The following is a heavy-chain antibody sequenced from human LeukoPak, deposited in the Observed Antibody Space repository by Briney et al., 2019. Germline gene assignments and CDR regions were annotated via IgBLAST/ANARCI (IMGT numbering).Heavy chain of an antibody. CDR2: FTTATT. D-gene: IGHD2-15*01. J-gene: IGHJ3*01. V-gene: IGHV1-18*04. CDR3: CRPMTALPVRGAFDL. Sequence: ASVTVSFTSSGYTFTSYTISYDRQAPGQPLGWMGRFTTATTTYAKHLQDRVTMTADTSTNTAYLELSSLRSDDTAVYYCCRPMTALPVRGAFDLWGRGTRVTVAS. CDR1: GYTFTSYT.